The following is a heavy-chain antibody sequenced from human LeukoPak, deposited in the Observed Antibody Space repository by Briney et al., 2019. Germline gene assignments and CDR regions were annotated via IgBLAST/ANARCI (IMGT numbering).Heavy chain of an antibody. CDR1: GYTFTTSW. V-gene: IGHV5-51*01. Sequence: GESLKISCKGSGYTFTTSWIGWVRQMLGKGLEWMGIIYPDDSDTRYSPSFQGQVTISADKSISTAYLQWSSLRASDTAMYYCARRGPAVALDYWGQGTLVTVSS. D-gene: IGHD6-19*01. CDR3: ARRGPAVALDY. J-gene: IGHJ4*02. CDR2: IYPDDSDT.